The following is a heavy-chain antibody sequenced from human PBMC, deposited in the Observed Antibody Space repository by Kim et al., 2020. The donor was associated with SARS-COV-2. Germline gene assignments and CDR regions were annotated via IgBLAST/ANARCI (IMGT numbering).Heavy chain of an antibody. Sequence: GGSLRLSCAASGFTVSSNYMSWVRQAPGKGLEWVSVIYSGGSTYYADSVKGRFTISRDNSKNTLYLQMNSLRAEDTAVYYCASKGKGAYGSGSYYHYYYYYGMDVWGQGTTVTVSS. J-gene: IGHJ6*02. CDR3: ASKGKGAYGSGSYYHYYYYYGMDV. V-gene: IGHV3-66*01. D-gene: IGHD3-10*01. CDR1: GFTVSSNY. CDR2: IYSGGST.